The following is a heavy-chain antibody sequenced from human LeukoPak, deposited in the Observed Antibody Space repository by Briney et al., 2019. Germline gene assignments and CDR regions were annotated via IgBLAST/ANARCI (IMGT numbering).Heavy chain of an antibody. J-gene: IGHJ4*02. CDR2: NNPNSGGT. Sequence: ASVKVSCKASGYTFTVYYMHCVRQAPGQGLEWMGWNNPNSGGTNYAQKFQGRVTMTRDTSISTAYMELSRLRSDDTAVYYCARGGSYDILTGYCDYWGQGTLVTVSS. CDR3: ARGGSYDILTGYCDY. V-gene: IGHV1-2*02. CDR1: GYTFTVYY. D-gene: IGHD3-9*01.